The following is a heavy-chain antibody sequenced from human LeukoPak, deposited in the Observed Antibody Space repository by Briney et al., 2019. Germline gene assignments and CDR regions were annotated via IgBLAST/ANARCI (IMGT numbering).Heavy chain of an antibody. Sequence: PGGSLRLSCAASGFTFSSYAMSWVRQAPGKGLEWVSAISGSGGSTYYADSVKGRFTISRDNSKNTLYLQMNSLRAEDTAVYYCARSYGSGSYYNAGYYYYYGMDVWGQGTTVTVSS. D-gene: IGHD3-10*01. CDR3: ARSYGSGSYYNAGYYYYYGMDV. CDR1: GFTFSSYA. CDR2: ISGSGGST. V-gene: IGHV3-23*01. J-gene: IGHJ6*02.